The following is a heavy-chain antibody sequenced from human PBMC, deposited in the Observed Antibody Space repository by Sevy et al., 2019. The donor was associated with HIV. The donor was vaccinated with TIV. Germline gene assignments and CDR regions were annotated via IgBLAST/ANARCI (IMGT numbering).Heavy chain of an antibody. Sequence: ASVKVSCKASGYTFSSYDINWVRQATGQGLEWMGWMNPNSGNIDYAQKIQGRVTMTRDTSISTVYMELSSLRSEDTAVYYCARAGGLVDQGFDFWGQGTLVTVSS. CDR2: MNPNSGNI. CDR1: GYTFSSYD. V-gene: IGHV1-8*01. CDR3: ARAGGLVDQGFDF. J-gene: IGHJ4*02. D-gene: IGHD1-26*01.